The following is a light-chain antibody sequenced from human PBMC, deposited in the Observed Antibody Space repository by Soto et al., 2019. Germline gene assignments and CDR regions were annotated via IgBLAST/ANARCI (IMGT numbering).Light chain of an antibody. Sequence: QSVLTQPRSVSESPGQSVTISCTGTSSDVGDYNYVSWYQQHPGKAPKLMIYDVSKWPSGVPDRFSGSKSGNTASLTISGLQAEDEADYYCCSYAGSYTYVFGTGTKVTVL. CDR3: CSYAGSYTYV. V-gene: IGLV2-11*01. J-gene: IGLJ1*01. CDR2: DVS. CDR1: SSDVGDYNY.